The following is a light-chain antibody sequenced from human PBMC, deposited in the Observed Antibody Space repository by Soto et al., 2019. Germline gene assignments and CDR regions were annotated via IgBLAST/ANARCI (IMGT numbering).Light chain of an antibody. J-gene: IGLJ1*01. Sequence: QPVLTQPASVSGSPGQSITISCTGTSSDVGGYNYVSWYQQHPGKAPKLMIYDVSTRPSGVSNRFSGSKSGNTASLTISGLQAEDEADYYCSSYTSSSTLVVGTGTKLTVL. CDR2: DVS. CDR1: SSDVGGYNY. V-gene: IGLV2-14*01. CDR3: SSYTSSSTLV.